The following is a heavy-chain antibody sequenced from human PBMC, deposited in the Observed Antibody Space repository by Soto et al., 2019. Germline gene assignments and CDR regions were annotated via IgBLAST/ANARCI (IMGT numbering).Heavy chain of an antibody. CDR2: IWFDGSIK. J-gene: IGHJ4*02. V-gene: IGHV3-33*01. Sequence: QVQMVESGGGVVQPGTSLRLSCVASGFTFGRSGMHWVRQAPGGALEWVAIIWFDGSIKYYADSVKGRLTVSRDNSKNTLYLQMDSLRGDDTAVYYCARDLNTGYIDYWGQGTLVTVSS. CDR3: ARDLNTGYIDY. CDR1: GFTFGRSG. D-gene: IGHD5-12*01.